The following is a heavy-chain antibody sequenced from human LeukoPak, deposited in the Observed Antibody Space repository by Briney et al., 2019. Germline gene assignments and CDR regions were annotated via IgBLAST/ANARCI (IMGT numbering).Heavy chain of an antibody. V-gene: IGHV4-34*01. CDR2: INHSGST. D-gene: IGHD1-1*01. J-gene: IGHJ4*02. CDR3: ARATLQLERRPFDY. Sequence: SETLSLTCAVYGVSFSGYYWSWIRQPPGKGLEWIGEINHSGSTNYNPSLKSRVTISVDTSKNQFSLKLTSVTAADTAAYYCARATLQLERRPFDYWGQGTLVTVSS. CDR1: GVSFSGYY.